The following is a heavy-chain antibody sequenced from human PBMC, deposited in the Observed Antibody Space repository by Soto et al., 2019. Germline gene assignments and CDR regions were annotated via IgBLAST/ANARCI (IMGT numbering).Heavy chain of an antibody. CDR2: IYYSGST. D-gene: IGHD1-26*01. CDR1: GGSISSNYYY. V-gene: IGHV4-39*01. J-gene: IGHJ4*02. CDR3: ARPSGSYLYFFDY. Sequence: QLQLQESGPGLVKPSETLSLTCTVSGGSISSNYYYWGWIRQPPGKGLEWLGSIYYSGSTYYNPSLKGRVTISVDTSKNQFSLKLSSVTAADTAVYYCARPSGSYLYFFDYWGQGTLVTVSS.